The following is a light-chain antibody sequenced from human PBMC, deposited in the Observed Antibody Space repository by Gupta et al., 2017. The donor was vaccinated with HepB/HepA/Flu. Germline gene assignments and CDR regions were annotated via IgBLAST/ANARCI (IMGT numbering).Light chain of an antibody. CDR2: GAS. Sequence: EIVMTQSPATLSVSPGERATLSCRASQSVSSNLAWYQQKPGQAPRLLIYGASKRAIGIPARFSGSGCGTEFTLTSSRLQYEDFAVYYWQQNNTAWTFGQGTKVEIK. V-gene: IGKV3-15*01. J-gene: IGKJ1*01. CDR1: QSVSSN. CDR3: QQNNTAWT.